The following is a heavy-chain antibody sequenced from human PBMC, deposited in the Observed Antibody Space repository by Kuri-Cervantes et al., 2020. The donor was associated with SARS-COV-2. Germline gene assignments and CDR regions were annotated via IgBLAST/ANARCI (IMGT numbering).Heavy chain of an antibody. Sequence: GGSLRLSCAASGFTFSSYGMNWVRQTPGKGLEWVSYISSTGDTIYYADSVKGRFTISRDNAKNSLYLQMNSLRAEDTAVYYCTRWRVGAKTWGQGTLVTGSS. V-gene: IGHV3-48*03. J-gene: IGHJ4*02. D-gene: IGHD1-26*01. CDR2: ISSTGDTI. CDR1: GFTFSSYG. CDR3: TRWRVGAKT.